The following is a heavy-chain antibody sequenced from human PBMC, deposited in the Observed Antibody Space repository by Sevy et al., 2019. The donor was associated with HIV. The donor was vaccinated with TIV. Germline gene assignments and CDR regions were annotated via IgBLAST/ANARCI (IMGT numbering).Heavy chain of an antibody. V-gene: IGHV3-33*01. J-gene: IGHJ4*02. CDR1: GFTFSTYG. Sequence: GGSLRLSCAASGFTFSTYGMHWVRQAPGKGLEWVAVIWFDGSNTYYADSVKGRFTISRDDSKNSLYLQLNSLRAEDTSIYYCAGKYDSSGYFDYWGQGTLVTVSS. D-gene: IGHD3-22*01. CDR2: IWFDGSNT. CDR3: AGKYDSSGYFDY.